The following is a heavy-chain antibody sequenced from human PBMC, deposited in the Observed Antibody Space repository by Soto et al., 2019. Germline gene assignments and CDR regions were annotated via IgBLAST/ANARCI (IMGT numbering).Heavy chain of an antibody. D-gene: IGHD3-9*01. CDR2: ISYDGSNK. V-gene: IGHV3-30*18. J-gene: IGHJ6*02. CDR1: GFTFSNYG. Sequence: GGSLRLSCAASGFTFSNYGMHWVCQAPGKGLEWVAVISYDGSNKYYADSVKGRLTISRDNSKNTLYLQMDSLRAEDTAVYYCAKNVWGITIFGGMDVWGQGTTVTVSS. CDR3: AKNVWGITIFGGMDV.